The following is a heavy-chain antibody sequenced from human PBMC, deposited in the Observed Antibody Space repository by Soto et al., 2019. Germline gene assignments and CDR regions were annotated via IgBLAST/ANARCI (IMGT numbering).Heavy chain of an antibody. J-gene: IGHJ6*02. V-gene: IGHV3-74*01. CDR2: INSDGSST. Sequence: PGGSLRLSCAASGLTFSSYWMHWVRQAPGKGLVWVSRINSDGSSTSYADSVKGRFTISRDNAKNTLYLQMNSLRAEDTAVYYCARDGTISSMDVWGQGTTVTVSS. CDR1: GLTFSSYW. CDR3: ARDGTISSMDV. D-gene: IGHD3-3*01.